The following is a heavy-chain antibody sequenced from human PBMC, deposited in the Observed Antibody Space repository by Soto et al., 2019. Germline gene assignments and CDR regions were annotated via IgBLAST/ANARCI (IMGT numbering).Heavy chain of an antibody. CDR3: ARDSRSPYYYYGMDV. V-gene: IGHV1-18*04. J-gene: IGHJ6*02. CDR1: GYTFTGYY. Sequence: ASVKVSCKASGYTFTGYYMHWVRQAPGQGLEWMGWINPNSGNTNYAQKLQGRVTMTTDTSTSTAYMELRSLRSDDTAVYYCARDSRSPYYYYGMDVWGQGTTVTVSS. D-gene: IGHD2-2*01. CDR2: INPNSGNT.